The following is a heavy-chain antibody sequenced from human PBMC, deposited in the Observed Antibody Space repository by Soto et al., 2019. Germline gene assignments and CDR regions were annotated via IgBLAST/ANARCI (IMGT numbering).Heavy chain of an antibody. CDR2: ISSTTNYI. Sequence: GGSLRLSCTASVFTFTRYSMNWVRQAPGKGLEWVSSISSTTNYIYYGDSMKGRFTISRDNANNSLYLEMNSLRAEDTAVYYCARECEDLTSNFDYWGQGTLVTVSS. D-gene: IGHD2-21*01. CDR1: VFTFTRYS. CDR3: ARECEDLTSNFDY. V-gene: IGHV3-21*06. J-gene: IGHJ4*02.